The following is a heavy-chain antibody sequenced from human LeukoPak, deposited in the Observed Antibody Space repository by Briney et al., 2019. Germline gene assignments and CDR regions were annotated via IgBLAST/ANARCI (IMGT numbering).Heavy chain of an antibody. D-gene: IGHD3-9*01. CDR3: ARDSYYDILSGYLRYFDY. CDR2: ISISSSYI. J-gene: IGHJ4*02. Sequence: GWSLRLSCAASGFTFSSYSINWVRQAPGKGLDWVSSISISSSYIYYADSVKGRFTISRDNAKNSLYLQMNSLRACDTAVYYCARDSYYDILSGYLRYFDYWGQGTLVTVSS. V-gene: IGHV3-21*01. CDR1: GFTFSSYS.